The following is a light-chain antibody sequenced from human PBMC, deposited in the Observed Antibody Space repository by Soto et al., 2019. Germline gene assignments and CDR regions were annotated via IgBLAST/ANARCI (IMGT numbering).Light chain of an antibody. CDR1: QSISSW. CDR2: KAS. V-gene: IGKV1-5*03. Sequence: DIQMTQSPSTLSASVGDRVTITCRASQSISSWLAWYQQKPGKAPKLLIYKASSLESGVPSTFSGSGSGTEFTLTISSLQPDDFATYYCHQYNSHSWTFGQGTKVEIK. J-gene: IGKJ1*01. CDR3: HQYNSHSWT.